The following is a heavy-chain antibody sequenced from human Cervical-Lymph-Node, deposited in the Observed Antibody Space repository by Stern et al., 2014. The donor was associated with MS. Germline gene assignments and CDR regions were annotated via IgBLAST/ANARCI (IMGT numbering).Heavy chain of an antibody. CDR2: IIPMTEIA. CDR3: ARGASSWYSDS. V-gene: IGHV1-69*01. Sequence: VQLVESGDEVKKPGSSVKVSCKSYGDTFSSDAISWVRQAPRQGLEWMGGIIPMTEIATYGQKSQGRVTITADESTSTAYMDLSGLTSDDTAVYYCARGASSWYSDSWGQGTLVIVSP. J-gene: IGHJ5*01. CDR1: GDTFSSDA. D-gene: IGHD6-13*01.